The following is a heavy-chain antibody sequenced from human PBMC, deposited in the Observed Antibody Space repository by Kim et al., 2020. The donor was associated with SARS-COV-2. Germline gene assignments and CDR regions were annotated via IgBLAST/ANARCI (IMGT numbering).Heavy chain of an antibody. V-gene: IGHV3-72*01. J-gene: IGHJ3*02. CDR2: SRNKANSYTT. CDR3: SRVGWELYGAFDM. CDR1: GFTFSDHY. D-gene: IGHD1-26*01. Sequence: GGSLRLSCAVSGFTFSDHYMDWVRQAPGKGLEWVGRSRNKANSYTTEYAASVKDRFTISRDDSKNSLYLQMNSLKTEDTAVYFCSRVGWELYGAFDMWGQGTMVTVSS.